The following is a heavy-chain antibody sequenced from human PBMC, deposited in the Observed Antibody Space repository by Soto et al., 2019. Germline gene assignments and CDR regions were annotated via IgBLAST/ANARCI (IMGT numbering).Heavy chain of an antibody. CDR2: IIPIFGTA. V-gene: IGHV1-69*01. Sequence: QVQLVQSGAEVKKPGSSVKVSCKASGGTFSSYAISWVRQAPGQGLEWMGGIIPIFGTANYAQKFQGRDTITADEATSTAYMELSSLRSEDTGVYYCARGHRANYYYYYGMDVWGQGTTVTVSS. J-gene: IGHJ6*02. CDR1: GGTFSSYA. CDR3: ARGHRANYYYYYGMDV.